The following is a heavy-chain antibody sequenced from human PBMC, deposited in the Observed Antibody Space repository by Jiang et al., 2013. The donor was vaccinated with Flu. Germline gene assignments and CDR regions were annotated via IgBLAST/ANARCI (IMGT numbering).Heavy chain of an antibody. V-gene: IGHV5-51*01. CDR3: ARLRRFGELYQAYGMDV. J-gene: IGHJ6*02. Sequence: WVRQMPGKGLEWMGIIYPGDSDTRYSPSFQGQVTISADKSISTAYLQWSSLKASDTAMYYCARLRRFGELYQAYGMDVWGQGTTVTVSS. D-gene: IGHD3-10*01. CDR2: IYPGDSDT.